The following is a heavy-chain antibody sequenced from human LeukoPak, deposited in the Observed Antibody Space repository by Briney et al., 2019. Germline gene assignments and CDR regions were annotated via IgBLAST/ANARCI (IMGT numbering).Heavy chain of an antibody. CDR1: GFTFSSYA. Sequence: PGGSLRLSCAASGFTFSSYAMSWVRQVPGKGLEWVANIKQDGSEKYYVDSVKGRFTISRDNAKNSLYLQMNSLRAEDTAVYYCATSLAGGDYWGQGTLVTVSS. CDR3: ATSLAGGDY. J-gene: IGHJ4*02. D-gene: IGHD3-16*01. V-gene: IGHV3-7*01. CDR2: IKQDGSEK.